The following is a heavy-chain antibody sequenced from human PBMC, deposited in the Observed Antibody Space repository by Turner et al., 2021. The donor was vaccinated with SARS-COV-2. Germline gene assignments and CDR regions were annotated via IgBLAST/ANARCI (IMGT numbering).Heavy chain of an antibody. Sequence: QLQLPESGPGLVKPSETQSLTCPVPGGPISSSSYSWGWIRQLPGKGLVWIGRIDYSGTTYDTPSLRSRVSISVDTSKNQFLLRLSLVTDADTAVYYCATPAVSYDSSGYFHFDLWGRGTLVTVSS. CDR1: GGPISSSSYS. V-gene: IGHV4-39*01. CDR3: ATPAVSYDSSGYFHFDL. D-gene: IGHD3-22*01. CDR2: IDYSGTT. J-gene: IGHJ2*01.